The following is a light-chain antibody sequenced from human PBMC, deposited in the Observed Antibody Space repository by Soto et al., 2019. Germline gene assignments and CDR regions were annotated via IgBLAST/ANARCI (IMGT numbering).Light chain of an antibody. V-gene: IGKV3-20*01. Sequence: EIVLTHSPGTLSLSPLGRARLXGMTSQSVSSSYLAWYQQKPGQAPRLLIYGASSRATGIPDRFSGSGSGTDFTLTISRLEPEDFAVYYCQQYGSSPLTFGQGTKVDIK. J-gene: IGKJ4*01. CDR3: QQYGSSPLT. CDR2: GAS. CDR1: QSVSSSY.